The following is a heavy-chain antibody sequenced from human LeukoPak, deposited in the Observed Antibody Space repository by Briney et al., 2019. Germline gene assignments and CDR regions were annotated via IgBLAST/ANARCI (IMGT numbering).Heavy chain of an antibody. CDR2: IYTSGST. Sequence: SETLSLTCTVSGGSISSYYWSWIRQPAGKGLEWIGRIYTSGSTNYNPSLKSRVTMSVDTSKNQFSLKLSSVTAADTAVYYCATQLNYGSGTHSPIDYWGQGTLVTVSS. J-gene: IGHJ4*02. CDR3: ATQLNYGSGTHSPIDY. CDR1: GGSISSYY. V-gene: IGHV4-4*07. D-gene: IGHD3-10*01.